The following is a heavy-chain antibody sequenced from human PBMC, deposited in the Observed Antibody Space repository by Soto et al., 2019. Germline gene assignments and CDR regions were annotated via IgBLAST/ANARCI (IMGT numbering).Heavy chain of an antibody. V-gene: IGHV3-53*05. Sequence: GGSLRLSCGASGFTVSGNSLSWVRQAPGKGLEWVSYIFTDGSTYYANSVKGRFTISRDNSKNTLYLQMGSLRAEDMAVYYCARDYYGSGNLGMDVWGQGTTVTVS. CDR2: IFTDGST. CDR1: GFTVSGNS. J-gene: IGHJ6*02. D-gene: IGHD3-10*01. CDR3: ARDYYGSGNLGMDV.